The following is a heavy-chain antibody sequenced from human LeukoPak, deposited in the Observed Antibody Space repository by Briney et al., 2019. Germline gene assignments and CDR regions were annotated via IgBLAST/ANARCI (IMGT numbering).Heavy chain of an antibody. V-gene: IGHV4-39*01. J-gene: IGHJ1*01. Sequence: SETLSLTCSVSGDSVSRSDSYWDWIRQPPGKGLEWIGTIYYSGRTYYSPSLKSRVTMSVDTSNNQFSLNLRSVTAADTAVYYCARRRYYDGSGYLEWGQGTLLSVSS. CDR3: ARRRYYDGSGYLE. D-gene: IGHD3-22*01. CDR1: GDSVSRSDSY. CDR2: IYYSGRT.